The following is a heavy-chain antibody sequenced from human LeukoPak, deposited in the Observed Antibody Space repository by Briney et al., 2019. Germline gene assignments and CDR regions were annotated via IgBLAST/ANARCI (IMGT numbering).Heavy chain of an antibody. CDR2: IRSSGRTI. V-gene: IGHV3-48*02. J-gene: IGHJ4*02. CDR3: ARFRSVLWDFDY. Sequence: GGSLRLSCAASGFNFSNYSMNWVRQAPGKGLEWVSYIRSSGRTIHHADSVKGRFTISRDNAKNSLYLQMNSLRDEDTAVYYCARFRSVLWDFDYWGQGALVTVSS. CDR1: GFNFSNYS. D-gene: IGHD4/OR15-4a*01.